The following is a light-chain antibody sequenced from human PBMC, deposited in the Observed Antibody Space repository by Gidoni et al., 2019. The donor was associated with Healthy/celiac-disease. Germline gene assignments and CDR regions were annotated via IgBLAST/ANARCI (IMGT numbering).Light chain of an antibody. CDR2: DAS. CDR3: QQRSNWPPST. Sequence: EIVLPQSPATLSLSPGERATLSCRASQSVSSYLAWYQQKPGQAPRLLIYDASNRATGIPARFSGSGSGTDFTLTISSLEPEDFAVYYCQQRSNWPPSTFGGGTKVEIK. V-gene: IGKV3-11*01. CDR1: QSVSSY. J-gene: IGKJ4*01.